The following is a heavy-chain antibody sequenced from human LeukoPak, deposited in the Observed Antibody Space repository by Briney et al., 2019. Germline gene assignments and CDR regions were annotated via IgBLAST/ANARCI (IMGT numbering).Heavy chain of an antibody. CDR3: GRHFHGSGYVVDL. CDR1: GGSITSTNY. D-gene: IGHD6-13*01. J-gene: IGHJ5*02. CDR2: VNLQGST. V-gene: IGHV4-4*02. Sequence: SGTLSLTCGVSGGSITSTNYWTWVRQPPGKGLEWIGEVNLQGSTNYNPSLMGRVAISVDMSENHISLQLTSVTAADTAVYFCGRHFHGSGYVVDLWGQGTLVTVSS.